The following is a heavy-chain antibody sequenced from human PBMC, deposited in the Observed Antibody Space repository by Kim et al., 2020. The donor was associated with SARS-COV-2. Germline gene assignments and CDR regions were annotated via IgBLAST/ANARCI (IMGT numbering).Heavy chain of an antibody. Sequence: YAQKVQGRVTMTTDTSTSTAYMELRSLRSDDTAVYYCARVYSSSRYYFDYWGQGTLVTVSS. J-gene: IGHJ4*02. V-gene: IGHV1-18*01. CDR3: ARVYSSSRYYFDY. D-gene: IGHD6-13*01.